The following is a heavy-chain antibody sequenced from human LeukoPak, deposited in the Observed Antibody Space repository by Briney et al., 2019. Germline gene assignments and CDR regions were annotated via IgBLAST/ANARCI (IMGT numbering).Heavy chain of an antibody. CDR1: GYTFIGYY. V-gene: IGHV1-2*02. Sequence: GASVKVSCKASGYTFIGYYMHWVRQAPGQGLEWMGWINPNSGGTNYAQKFQGRVTMTRDTSISTAYMELSRLRSDDTAVYYCAREYSSSWYDAFDIWGQGTMVTVSS. D-gene: IGHD6-13*01. J-gene: IGHJ3*02. CDR2: INPNSGGT. CDR3: AREYSSSWYDAFDI.